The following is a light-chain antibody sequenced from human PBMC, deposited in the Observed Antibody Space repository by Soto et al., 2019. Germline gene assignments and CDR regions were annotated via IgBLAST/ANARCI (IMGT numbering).Light chain of an antibody. Sequence: EIVLTQSPGTLSLSPGERATLSCRASQSVSSSYLAWYQQKHGQAPRLLIYGASSRSTGIPDMFSGSGSGTDFTLTIIILEPENFSVYYCQLYGSSPWTFGQGTKVEFQ. CDR3: QLYGSSPWT. V-gene: IGKV3-20*01. CDR2: GAS. CDR1: QSVSSSY. J-gene: IGKJ1*01.